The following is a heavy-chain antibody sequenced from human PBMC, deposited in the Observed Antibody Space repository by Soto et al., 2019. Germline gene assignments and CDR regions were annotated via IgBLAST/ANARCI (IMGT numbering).Heavy chain of an antibody. Sequence: GGSLRLSCAASGFNFSSYGMHWVRQAPGKGLEWVAVISYDGSNKYYADSVKGRFTISRDNSKNTLYLQMNSLRAEDTAVYYCAKRACPFLYYYDSSGYCGFDYWGQGTLVTVSS. CDR1: GFNFSSYG. CDR2: ISYDGSNK. D-gene: IGHD3-22*01. CDR3: AKRACPFLYYYDSSGYCGFDY. V-gene: IGHV3-30*18. J-gene: IGHJ4*02.